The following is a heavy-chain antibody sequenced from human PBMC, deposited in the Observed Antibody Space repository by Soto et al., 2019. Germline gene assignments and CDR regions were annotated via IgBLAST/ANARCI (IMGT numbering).Heavy chain of an antibody. CDR3: VRDSSGYYGFDY. V-gene: IGHV2-5*04. CDR2: IYWDDDK. CDR1: GFSLSTSEVA. J-gene: IGHJ4*02. Sequence: QITLKESGPTLVKPTQTLTLTCTFSGFSLSTSEVAVGWIRQPLGKALEWVALIYWDDDKRYSPSLKSRLTITKDTSKNQVVLTMTNMDPVDTGTYYCVRDSSGYYGFDYWGQGTLVTVSS. D-gene: IGHD3-22*01.